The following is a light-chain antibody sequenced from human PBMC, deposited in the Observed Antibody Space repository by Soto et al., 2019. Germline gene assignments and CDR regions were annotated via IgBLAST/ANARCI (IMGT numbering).Light chain of an antibody. CDR1: SSDVGGYDY. V-gene: IGLV2-14*01. J-gene: IGLJ2*01. Sequence: QSVLTQPASVSGSPGQSITISCTGTSSDVGGYDYVSWYQQHPGKVPKLMIYDVSSRPSGVSNRFSGSKSGNTASLTISGLQAEDEADYYCSSYASSSTLVFGGGTKVPS. CDR2: DVS. CDR3: SSYASSSTLV.